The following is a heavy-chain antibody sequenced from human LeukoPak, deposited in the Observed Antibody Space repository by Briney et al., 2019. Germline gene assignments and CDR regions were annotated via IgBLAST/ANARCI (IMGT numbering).Heavy chain of an antibody. D-gene: IGHD2-15*01. CDR2: IYYSGST. J-gene: IGHJ6*03. Sequence: SETLSLTCTVSGYSISSGYYWGWIRQPPGKGLEWIGSIYYSGSTYYNPSLKSRVTISVDTSKNQFSLKLSSVTAADTAVYYCARESGMILSVVGHYMDVWGKGTTVTVSS. CDR3: ARESGMILSVVGHYMDV. CDR1: GYSISSGYY. V-gene: IGHV4-38-2*02.